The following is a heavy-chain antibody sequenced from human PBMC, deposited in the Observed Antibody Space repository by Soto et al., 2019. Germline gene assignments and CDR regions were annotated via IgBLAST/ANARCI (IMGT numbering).Heavy chain of an antibody. J-gene: IGHJ4*02. CDR2: TSYDGSNN. Sequence: QVQLVESGGCVVQPGTSLRLSCVGSGFTFRSYVIHWVRQAPGKGLEWVALTSYDGSNNFYDDSLKGRFTISRHNSRNTVALQMDSLTFENTALYYCARWGTTGGLDVWGQGTVVSVSS. D-gene: IGHD3-16*01. CDR1: GFTFRSYV. V-gene: IGHV3-33*05. CDR3: ARWGTTGGLDV.